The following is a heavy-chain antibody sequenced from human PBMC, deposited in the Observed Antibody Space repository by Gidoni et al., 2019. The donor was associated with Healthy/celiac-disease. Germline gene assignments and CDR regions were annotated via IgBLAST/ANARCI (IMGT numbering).Heavy chain of an antibody. D-gene: IGHD3-10*01. CDR1: GFTFSNAW. CDR2: IKSKTDGGTT. Sequence: EVQLVESGGGLVKPGGSLRLSCAASGFTFSNAWMSWVRQAPGKGLEWVGRIKSKTDGGTTDYAAPVKGRFTISRDDSKNTLYLQMNSLKTEDTAVYYCTTDPRITMVRGRNYYYYGMDAWGQGTTVTVSS. V-gene: IGHV3-15*01. CDR3: TTDPRITMVRGRNYYYYGMDA. J-gene: IGHJ6*02.